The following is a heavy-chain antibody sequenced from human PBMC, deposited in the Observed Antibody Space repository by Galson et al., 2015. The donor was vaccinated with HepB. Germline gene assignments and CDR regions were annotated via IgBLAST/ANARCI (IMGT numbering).Heavy chain of an antibody. D-gene: IGHD3-22*01. CDR2: ISGSGGST. CDR1: GFTFSSYA. J-gene: IGHJ4*02. Sequence: SLRLSCAASGFTFSSYAMSWVRQAPGKGLEWVSAISGSGGSTYYADSVKGRFTISRDNSKNTLYLQMNSLRAEDTAVYYCAKPSRGSGYYLSDYWGQGTLVTVSS. CDR3: AKPSRGSGYYLSDY. V-gene: IGHV3-23*01.